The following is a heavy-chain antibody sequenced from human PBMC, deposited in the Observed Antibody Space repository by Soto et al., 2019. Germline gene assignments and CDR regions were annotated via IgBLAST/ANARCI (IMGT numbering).Heavy chain of an antibody. J-gene: IGHJ6*02. CDR3: AGPITMVRRVIIGDYYYGRDV. D-gene: IGHD3-10*01. CDR2: IIPIFGTA. CDR1: GCTFSSYA. V-gene: IGHV1-69*01. Sequence: QVQLVQSGAEVKKPGSSVKVSCKASGCTFSSYAISWVRQAPGQGLEWMGGIIPIFGTANYAQKFQGRVTITADETSGIGDREPGSPSSDDRAVYDCAGPITMVRRVIIGDYYYGRDVWGQGTTVTVAS.